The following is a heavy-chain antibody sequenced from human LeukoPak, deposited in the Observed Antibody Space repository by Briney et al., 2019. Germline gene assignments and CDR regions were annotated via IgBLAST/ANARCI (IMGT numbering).Heavy chain of an antibody. D-gene: IGHD2-2*01. Sequence: PGGSLRLSCAASGFTVSSNYMSWVRQAPGKGLEWVSVIYSGGSTYYADSVKGRFTISRDNSKNTLYLQMNSLRAEDTAVYYCATPSSAYCSSTSCFFDYWGQGTLVTVSS. CDR1: GFTVSSNY. CDR3: ATPSSAYCSSTSCFFDY. V-gene: IGHV3-53*01. J-gene: IGHJ4*02. CDR2: IYSGGST.